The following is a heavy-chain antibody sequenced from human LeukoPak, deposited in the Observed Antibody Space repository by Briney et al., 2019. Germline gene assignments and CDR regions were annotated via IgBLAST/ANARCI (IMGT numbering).Heavy chain of an antibody. J-gene: IGHJ6*02. CDR3: ARVLIAARPYYGMDV. Sequence: SGTLSLTCTVSGGSISSYYWSWIRQPPGKGLEWIGYIYYSGSTNYNPSLKSRVTISVDTSKNQFPLKLSSVTAADTAVYYCARVLIAARPYYGMDVWGQGTTVTVSS. CDR1: GGSISSYY. V-gene: IGHV4-59*01. D-gene: IGHD6-6*01. CDR2: IYYSGST.